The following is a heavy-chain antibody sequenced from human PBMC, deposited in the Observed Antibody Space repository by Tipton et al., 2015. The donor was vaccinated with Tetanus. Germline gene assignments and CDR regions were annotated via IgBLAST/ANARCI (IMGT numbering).Heavy chain of an antibody. D-gene: IGHD3-3*01. CDR1: GGSISGYY. CDR3: ARRIPVFGVVIIDAFDL. Sequence: TLSLTCTVSGGSISGYYWTWIRQLPGKGLEWIGYIYYNGTTSYNPSLKSRVTISVDTSKNQFSLKLSSVTAADTAVYYCARRIPVFGVVIIDAFDLWAQGTMVTVSS. J-gene: IGHJ3*01. V-gene: IGHV4-59*01. CDR2: IYYNGTT.